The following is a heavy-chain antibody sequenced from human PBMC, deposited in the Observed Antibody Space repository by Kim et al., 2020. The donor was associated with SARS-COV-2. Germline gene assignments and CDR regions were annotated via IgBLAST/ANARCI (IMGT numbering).Heavy chain of an antibody. Sequence: ASVKVSCKASGYTFTSYDINWVRQATGQGLEWMGWMNPNSGNTGYAQKFQGRVTMTRNTSISTAYMELSSLRSEDTAVYYCARGEKEPAAIFLNYYSYYMDVWGKGTPVTVSS. D-gene: IGHD2-2*01. CDR1: GYTFTSYD. V-gene: IGHV1-8*01. CDR3: ARGEKEPAAIFLNYYSYYMDV. CDR2: MNPNSGNT. J-gene: IGHJ6*03.